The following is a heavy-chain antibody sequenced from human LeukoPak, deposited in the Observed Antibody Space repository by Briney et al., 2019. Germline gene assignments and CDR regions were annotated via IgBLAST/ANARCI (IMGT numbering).Heavy chain of an antibody. J-gene: IGHJ5*02. D-gene: IGHD4-17*01. CDR1: GFSVSNYY. CDR3: ARDRAVTQDWVEFDP. V-gene: IGHV3-66*03. Sequence: GGSLRLSCASSGFSVSNYYMSWVRQAPGKRLEWVSLIRDSGETFYADSVKGRFTISRDNSKNTMYLQMNRLRVEDTAVYFCARDRAVTQDWVEFDPWGQGTLVTVSS. CDR2: IRDSGET.